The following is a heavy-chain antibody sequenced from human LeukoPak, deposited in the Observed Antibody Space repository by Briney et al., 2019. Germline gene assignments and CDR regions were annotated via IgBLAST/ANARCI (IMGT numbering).Heavy chain of an antibody. D-gene: IGHD2-2*01. Sequence: SETLSLTCTVSGGSISSGSYYWTWIRRPAGKGLEWIGRIYTSGSTNYNPSLKSRVTISGDTSKNQFSLKLSSVTAADTAVYYCARVPTAILVLDYWGQGTLVTVSS. CDR1: GGSISSGSYY. V-gene: IGHV4-61*02. CDR2: IYTSGST. CDR3: ARVPTAILVLDY. J-gene: IGHJ4*02.